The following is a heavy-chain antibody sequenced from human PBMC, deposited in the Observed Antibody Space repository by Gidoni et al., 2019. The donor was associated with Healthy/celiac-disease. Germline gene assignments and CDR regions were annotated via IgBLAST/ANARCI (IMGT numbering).Heavy chain of an antibody. Sequence: QVQLVESGGGVVQPGRYLRLSCAASGFTFSSYGMHWVRQAPGKGLEWVAVISYDGSNKYYADSVKGRFTISRDNSKNTLYLQMNSLRAEDTAVYYCAKDRTVATYYYYYYGMDVWGKGTTVTVSS. CDR2: ISYDGSNK. CDR1: GFTFSSYG. CDR3: AKDRTVATYYYYYYGMDV. V-gene: IGHV3-30*18. D-gene: IGHD5-12*01. J-gene: IGHJ6*04.